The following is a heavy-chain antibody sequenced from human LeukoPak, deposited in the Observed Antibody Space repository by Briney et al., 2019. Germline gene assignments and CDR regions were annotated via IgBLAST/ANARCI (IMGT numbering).Heavy chain of an antibody. D-gene: IGHD6-13*01. J-gene: IGHJ4*02. V-gene: IGHV3-30*19. CDR3: AREARIAAAASFDY. CDR2: IWYDGSNK. Sequence: GRSLRLSCAASGFTFSSYGMHWVRQAPGKGLEWVAVIWYDGSNKYYADSVKGRFTISRDNSKNTLYLQMNSLRAEDTAVYYCAREARIAAAASFDYWGQGTLVTVSS. CDR1: GFTFSSYG.